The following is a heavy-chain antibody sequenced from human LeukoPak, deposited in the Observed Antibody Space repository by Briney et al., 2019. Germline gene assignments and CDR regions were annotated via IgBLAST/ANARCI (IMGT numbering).Heavy chain of an antibody. CDR1: GGSISSYY. D-gene: IGHD6-19*01. J-gene: IGHJ4*02. CDR3: ARDLGWSHFDY. CDR2: IYYSGST. Sequence: SETLSLTCTVSGGSISSYYWSWIRQPPGKGLEWIGYIYYSGSTNYNPSLKSRVTISVDTSKNQFSLKLSSVTAADTAVYYCARDLGWSHFDYWGQGTLVTVSS. V-gene: IGHV4-59*01.